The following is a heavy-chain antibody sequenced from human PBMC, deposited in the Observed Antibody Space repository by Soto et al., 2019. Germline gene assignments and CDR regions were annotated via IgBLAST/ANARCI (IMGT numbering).Heavy chain of an antibody. CDR3: ARVGITGTTFRGFDY. J-gene: IGHJ4*02. CDR1: GFTFSIYG. Sequence: QVQLLESGGGVVQPGRSLRLSCAASGFTFSIYGMHWVRQAPGKGLEWVALIWFDGSNKYYPDSVKGRFTISRDNSKNTLYLQMNSLRAEDRAVYYWARVGITGTTFRGFDYWGQGTGVTVSS. D-gene: IGHD1-20*01. CDR2: IWFDGSNK. V-gene: IGHV3-33*01.